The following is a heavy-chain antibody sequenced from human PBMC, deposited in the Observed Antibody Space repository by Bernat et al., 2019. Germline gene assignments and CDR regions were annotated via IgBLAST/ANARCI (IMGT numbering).Heavy chain of an antibody. CDR1: GGSFSGYY. J-gene: IGHJ4*02. D-gene: IGHD3-3*01. CDR2: INHSGST. V-gene: IGHV4-34*01. Sequence: QVQLQQWGAGLLKPSETLSLTCADYGGSFSGYYWSWIRQPPGKGLEWIGEINHSGSTNYNPSLKSRVTISVDTSKNQFSLKLSSVTAADTAVYYCARGDVGITIFGADYWGQGTLVTVSS. CDR3: ARGDVGITIFGADY.